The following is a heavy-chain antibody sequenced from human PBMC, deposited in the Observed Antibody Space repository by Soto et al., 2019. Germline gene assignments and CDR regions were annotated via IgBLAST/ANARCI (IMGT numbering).Heavy chain of an antibody. D-gene: IGHD3-16*01. V-gene: IGHV3-21*01. Sequence: PGGSLNLSCTAAGVTGSSYSMNLVRQAPGKGLECVASISSSSSYIYYTDSVKGRFTISRDNSENTLYLQMHSLRGDDTAVYYCAREPYDGYKDHTFDYWGQGTMVTVSS. J-gene: IGHJ4*02. CDR1: GVTGSSYS. CDR3: AREPYDGYKDHTFDY. CDR2: ISSSSSYI.